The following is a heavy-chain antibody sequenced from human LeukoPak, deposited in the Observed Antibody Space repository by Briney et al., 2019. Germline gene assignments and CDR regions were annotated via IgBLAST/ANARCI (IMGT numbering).Heavy chain of an antibody. CDR2: IYSAGST. V-gene: IGHV3-53*01. CDR3: ARVCELSFDY. D-gene: IGHD1-26*01. Sequence: PGGSLRLSCAASGFTVTTDHMSWVRQAAGKGLECVSVIYSAGSTSHEDSVKGRFTISRDNSKNTVHLHMNSLRAEDTAVYYCARVCELSFDYEGQGTLVTVSS. J-gene: IGHJ4*02. CDR1: GFTVTTDH.